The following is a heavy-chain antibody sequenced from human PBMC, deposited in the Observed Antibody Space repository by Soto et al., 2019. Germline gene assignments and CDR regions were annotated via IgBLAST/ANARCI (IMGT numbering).Heavy chain of an antibody. CDR3: ARAPETPPIFGVVRPYFVDL. V-gene: IGHV4-31*03. J-gene: IGHJ4*02. CDR2: IFYSDSF. Sequence: QVQLQESGPGLVKSSQTLSLTCTVSGGSISSGGSYWSWIRQRPGKGLEWIGYIFYSDSFYYTPSLKGRVVILADTSKNQFTLNLSSVTDAGTAVFYCARAPETPPIFGVVRPYFVDLWGQGTLVTVSS. D-gene: IGHD3-3*01. CDR1: GGSISSGGSY.